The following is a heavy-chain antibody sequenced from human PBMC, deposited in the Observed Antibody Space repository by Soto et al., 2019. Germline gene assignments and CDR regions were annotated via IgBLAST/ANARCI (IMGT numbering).Heavy chain of an antibody. CDR3: AHRTTTVTRSFDP. Sequence: QITLKESGPPLVKPTQTLTLTCTFSGFSLTTSGVGVGWIRQPPGKALEGLALIYWADDKRYSPSLKSRLTITKDTYKNQVALPRPNMDPADPATYFCAHRTTTVTRSFDPWCQGPLVTVSS. CDR2: IYWADDK. J-gene: IGHJ5*02. D-gene: IGHD4-17*01. CDR1: GFSLTTSGVG. V-gene: IGHV2-5*02.